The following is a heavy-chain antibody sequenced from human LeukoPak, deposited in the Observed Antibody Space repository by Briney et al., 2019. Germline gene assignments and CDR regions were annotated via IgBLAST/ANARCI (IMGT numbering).Heavy chain of an antibody. V-gene: IGHV4-34*01. J-gene: IGHJ2*01. CDR2: LNHSGST. CDR3: TRNPMGGSSGWYDSSDVGYFDL. CDR1: GGSFSGYY. D-gene: IGHD6-19*01. Sequence: SETLSLTCAVYGGSFSGYYRSWIRQPPGKGLEWIGELNHSGSTNYNPSLKSRVTISIDTSKNQFSLKLSSVTAADTAVYYCTRNPMGGSSGWYDSSDVGYFDLWGRGTLVTVSS.